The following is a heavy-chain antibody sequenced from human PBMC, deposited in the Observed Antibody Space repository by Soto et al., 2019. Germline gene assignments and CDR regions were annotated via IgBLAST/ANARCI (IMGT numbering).Heavy chain of an antibody. Sequence: SETLSLTCAVSGVSISSGNWWTWVRQSPQRGLEYIGEIFHDGTANYYPSFERRVAISVDTSKNQFSLKLTSVTAADTAIYFCARLGYDTRLNYMYFDFWGQGTRVTVSS. V-gene: IGHV4-4*02. CDR1: GVSISSGNW. D-gene: IGHD2-2*01. CDR2: IFHDGTA. J-gene: IGHJ4*02. CDR3: ARLGYDTRLNYMYFDF.